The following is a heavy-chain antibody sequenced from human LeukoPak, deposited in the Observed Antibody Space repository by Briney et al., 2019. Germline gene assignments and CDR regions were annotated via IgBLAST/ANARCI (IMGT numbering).Heavy chain of an antibody. CDR3: ARGREDTAMVTYYYGMDV. J-gene: IGHJ6*02. CDR2: INPNSGGT. Sequence: ASVKDSCKASGYTFTGYYMHWVRQAPGQGLEWMGWINPNSGGTNYAQKFQGRVTMTRDTSISTAYMELSRLRSDDTAVYYCARGREDTAMVTYYYGMDVWGQGAAVTVSS. CDR1: GYTFTGYY. V-gene: IGHV1-2*02. D-gene: IGHD5-18*01.